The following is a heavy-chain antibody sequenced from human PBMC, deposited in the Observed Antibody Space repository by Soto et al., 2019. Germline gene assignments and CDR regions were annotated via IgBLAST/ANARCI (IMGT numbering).Heavy chain of an antibody. Sequence: GASVKVSCKASGFTFTSSAVQWVRQARGQRLEWIGWIVVGSGNTNYAQKFQERVTITRDMSTSTAYMELSSLRSEDTAVYYCAAPGYYDFWSGSLSSLDYWGQGTLVTVSS. CDR2: IVVGSGNT. V-gene: IGHV1-58*01. CDR1: GFTFTSSA. D-gene: IGHD3-3*01. J-gene: IGHJ4*02. CDR3: AAPGYYDFWSGSLSSLDY.